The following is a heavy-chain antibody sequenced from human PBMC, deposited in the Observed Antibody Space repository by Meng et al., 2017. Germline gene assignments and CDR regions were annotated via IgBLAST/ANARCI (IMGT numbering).Heavy chain of an antibody. CDR3: AREGRVDFDY. J-gene: IGHJ4*02. Sequence: QVQFVSELNRPGSSVNVSCKASGYTFTSYAMKWVRQAPGQWLEWMGWINTNTGNPTYAQGFTGRFVFSLDPSVSTAYLQISSLKAEDTAVYYCAREGRVDFDYWGQGTLVTVSS. CDR2: INTNTGNP. V-gene: IGHV7-4-1*02. D-gene: IGHD1-26*01. CDR1: GYTFTSYA.